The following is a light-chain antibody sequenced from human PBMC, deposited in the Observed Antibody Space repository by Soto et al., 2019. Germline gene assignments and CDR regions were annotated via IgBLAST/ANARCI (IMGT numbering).Light chain of an antibody. J-gene: IGKJ4*01. V-gene: IGKV3-15*01. Sequence: EIVVTQSPATLSVSPGERATLSCRASQSISTNLAWYQQKPGQAPRLLIYDASTRATDVPARFSGSGSGTEFTLTISSLQSEDFAVYYCQQYKNWPPLTFGGGTTVEIK. CDR2: DAS. CDR3: QQYKNWPPLT. CDR1: QSISTN.